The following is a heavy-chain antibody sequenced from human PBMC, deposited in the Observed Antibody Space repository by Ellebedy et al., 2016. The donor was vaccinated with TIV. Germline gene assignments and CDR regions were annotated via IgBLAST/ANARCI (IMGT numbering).Heavy chain of an antibody. D-gene: IGHD2-2*01. J-gene: IGHJ2*01. Sequence: GESLKISXAASGFTFSDYYMSWIRQAPGKGLEWVSYISSSGSSIYYADSVKGRFTISRDNAKNSLYLQMNSLRAEDTAVYYCARDYGTRTYWYFDLWGRGTLVTVSS. CDR3: ARDYGTRTYWYFDL. V-gene: IGHV3-11*01. CDR2: ISSSGSSI. CDR1: GFTFSDYY.